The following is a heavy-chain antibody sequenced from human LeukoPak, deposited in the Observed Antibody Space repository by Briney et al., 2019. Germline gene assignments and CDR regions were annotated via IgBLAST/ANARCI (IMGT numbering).Heavy chain of an antibody. CDR2: IKSDGSEK. Sequence: PGGSLRLSCAASGFTFGTYWMSWVRQAPRKGLEWVANIKSDGSEKYYADSVKGRFTISRGNVKKSLYMQMDSLRAEDTAVYYCARSPTYYDFWSGYKFIDYWGQGTLVTVSS. CDR3: ARSPTYYDFWSGYKFIDY. V-gene: IGHV3-7*01. D-gene: IGHD3-3*01. CDR1: GFTFGTYW. J-gene: IGHJ4*02.